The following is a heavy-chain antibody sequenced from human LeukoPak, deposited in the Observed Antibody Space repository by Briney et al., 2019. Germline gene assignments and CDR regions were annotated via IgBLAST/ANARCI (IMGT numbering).Heavy chain of an antibody. D-gene: IGHD2-15*01. CDR3: ARAGTVASGAGAFDP. Sequence: SETLSLTRAVYSGSFSGYYWSWVRQPPGQGLKGMGYVYYTGSADYNPPLPRRVTISQDTSKNKYSLKLSSVAAADTAVYYCARAGTVASGAGAFDPWGQGTLVTVSS. CDR1: SGSFSGYY. V-gene: IGHV4-59*01. J-gene: IGHJ5*02. CDR2: VYYTGSA.